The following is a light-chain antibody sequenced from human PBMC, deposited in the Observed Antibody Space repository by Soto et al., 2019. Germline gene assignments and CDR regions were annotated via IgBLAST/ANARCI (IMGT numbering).Light chain of an antibody. V-gene: IGLV2-14*01. CDR2: EVS. Sequence: QSALTQPASVSGSPGQSITISCTGTSSDVGGYNYVSWYQQHPGKAPKLMICEVSNRPSGVSNRFSGSKSGNTASLTISGLRAEDEADYYCSSYTSSSPVVFGGGTKLTVL. CDR3: SSYTSSSPVV. CDR1: SSDVGGYNY. J-gene: IGLJ2*01.